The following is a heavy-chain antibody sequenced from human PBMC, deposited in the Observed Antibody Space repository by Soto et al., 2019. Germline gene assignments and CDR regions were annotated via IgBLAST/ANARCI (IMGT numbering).Heavy chain of an antibody. CDR2: ISAYNGNT. Sequence: ASVKVSCKASGYTFTSYGISWVRQAPGQGLERMGWISAYNGNTNYAQKLQGRVTMTTDTSTSTAYMELRSLRSDDTAVYYCARDSVAAYSNWFDPWGQGTLVTVSS. D-gene: IGHD6-19*01. J-gene: IGHJ5*02. CDR3: ARDSVAAYSNWFDP. CDR1: GYTFTSYG. V-gene: IGHV1-18*01.